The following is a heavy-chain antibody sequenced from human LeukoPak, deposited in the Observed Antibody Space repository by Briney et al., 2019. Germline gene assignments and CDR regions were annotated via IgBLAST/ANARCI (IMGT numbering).Heavy chain of an antibody. D-gene: IGHD3-3*01. J-gene: IGHJ5*02. V-gene: IGHV1-2*02. CDR2: INPNSSGT. CDR3: ARGGITIFGVVPTPFDP. CDR1: GYTFTGYY. Sequence: ASVKVSCKASGYTFTGYYMHWVRQAPGQGLEWMGWINPNSSGTNYAQKFQGRVTMTRDTSISTAYMELSRLRSDDTAVYYCARGGITIFGVVPTPFDPWGQGTLVTVSS.